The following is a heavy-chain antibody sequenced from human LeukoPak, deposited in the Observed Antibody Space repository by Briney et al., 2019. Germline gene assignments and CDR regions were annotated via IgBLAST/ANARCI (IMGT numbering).Heavy chain of an antibody. D-gene: IGHD5-18*01. CDR2: IYHSGST. V-gene: IGHV4-4*02. Sequence: SETLSLTCAVSGASISSSNWWSWVRQPPGKGLEWIGEIYHSGSTNYNPSLKSRVTISVDTSKNQFSLKLSSVTAADTAVYYCARTTEGGYSYGYFYYYYMDVWGKGTTVTISS. J-gene: IGHJ6*03. CDR1: GASISSSNW. CDR3: ARTTEGGYSYGYFYYYYMDV.